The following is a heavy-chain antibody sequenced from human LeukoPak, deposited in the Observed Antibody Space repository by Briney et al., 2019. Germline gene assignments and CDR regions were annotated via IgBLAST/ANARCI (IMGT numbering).Heavy chain of an antibody. CDR3: VKDRGSGWSGYFHYGMDV. J-gene: IGHJ6*02. Sequence: GGSLRLSCVASEFIFSNFAMSWVRQAPGKGLEWVSTISGNAAATYYADSVKGRFTISRDHSKNTLYLQMSSLRAEDTAVYYCVKDRGSGWSGYFHYGMDVWGQGTTVTVSS. V-gene: IGHV3-23*01. D-gene: IGHD6-19*01. CDR2: ISGNAAAT. CDR1: EFIFSNFA.